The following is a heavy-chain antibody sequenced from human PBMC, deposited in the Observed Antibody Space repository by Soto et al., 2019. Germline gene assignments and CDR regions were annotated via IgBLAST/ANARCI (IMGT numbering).Heavy chain of an antibody. V-gene: IGHV4-30-2*01. CDR1: GGSISSGGYS. Sequence: QLQLQESGSGLVKPSQTLSLTCAVSGGSISSGGYSWSWIRQPPGKGLEWIGYIYHSGSTYYNPSLKIRVPISVDRSKTQFPLKLSSVTAAATAVYYCARAAGLGAVAADYWGQGTLVTVSS. CDR3: ARAAGLGAVAADY. J-gene: IGHJ4*02. D-gene: IGHD6-19*01. CDR2: IYHSGST.